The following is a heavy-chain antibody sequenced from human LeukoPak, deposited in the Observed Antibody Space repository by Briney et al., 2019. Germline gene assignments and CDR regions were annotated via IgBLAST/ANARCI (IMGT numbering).Heavy chain of an antibody. CDR3: ARERYSSSWFDY. J-gene: IGHJ4*02. V-gene: IGHV3-66*02. D-gene: IGHD6-13*01. Sequence: GGSLRLSCAASGFTVSSNYISWVRQAPGKGLEWVSVIYSGGSTYYADSVKGRFTISRDNSKNTLYLQMNSLRAEDTAVYYCARERYSSSWFDYWGQGTLVTVSS. CDR1: GFTVSSNY. CDR2: IYSGGST.